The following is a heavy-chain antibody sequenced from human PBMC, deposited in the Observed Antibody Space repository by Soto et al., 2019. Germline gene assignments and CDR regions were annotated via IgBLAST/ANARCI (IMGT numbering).Heavy chain of an antibody. CDR3: AKFYGYGFYYFDY. Sequence: EVQLLESGGGLVQPGGSLRLSCAASGFTFSSYAMSWVRQAPGKGLEWVSAISGSGGSTYYADSVKGRFTISRDNSKNTLYLQMNSLRAGDMAVYYCAKFYGYGFYYFDYWGQGNLVTVSS. D-gene: IGHD5-18*01. CDR1: GFTFSSYA. J-gene: IGHJ4*02. V-gene: IGHV3-23*01. CDR2: ISGSGGST.